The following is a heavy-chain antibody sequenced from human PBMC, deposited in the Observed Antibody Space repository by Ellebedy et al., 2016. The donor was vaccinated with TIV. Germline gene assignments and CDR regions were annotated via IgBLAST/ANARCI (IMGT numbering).Heavy chain of an antibody. Sequence: GGSLRLXXAASGFTFSSYAMSWVRQAPGKGLEWVSAISGSGGSTYYADSVKGRFTISRDNSKNTLYLQMNSLRAEDTAVYYCAREESYYDSSGYYAPFDYWGQGTLVTVSS. D-gene: IGHD3-22*01. CDR2: ISGSGGST. CDR3: AREESYYDSSGYYAPFDY. J-gene: IGHJ4*02. V-gene: IGHV3-23*01. CDR1: GFTFSSYA.